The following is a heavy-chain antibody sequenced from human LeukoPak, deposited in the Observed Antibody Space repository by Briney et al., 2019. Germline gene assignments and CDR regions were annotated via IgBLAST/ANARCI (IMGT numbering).Heavy chain of an antibody. CDR2: LYSGGST. Sequence: PGGSLRLSCAASGFTVSSYDMNWVRQAPGKGLEWISVLYSGGSTKYTDSVKGRFTTSRDNSKNTLYLRMNSLRVEDTAVYYCARLGLLDSSGYCFADCWGQGTPVTVSS. D-gene: IGHD3-22*01. CDR3: ARLGLLDSSGYCFADC. J-gene: IGHJ4*02. V-gene: IGHV3-66*04. CDR1: GFTVSSYD.